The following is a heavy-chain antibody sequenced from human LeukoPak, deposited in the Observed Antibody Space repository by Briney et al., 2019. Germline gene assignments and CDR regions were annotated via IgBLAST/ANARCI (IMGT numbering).Heavy chain of an antibody. CDR3: ARDRGYSTFDY. CDR1: AFTFSSYW. J-gene: IGHJ4*02. V-gene: IGHV3-7*01. Sequence: GGSLRPSCEASAFTFSSYWMSWVRQAPGKGLEWVANMKEDGGERNDVDSEKRRFTISRDNAKNSLFLQMNSLRVEDTAVYYCARDRGYSTFDYWGQGTLVTVSS. CDR2: MKEDGGER. D-gene: IGHD4-23*01.